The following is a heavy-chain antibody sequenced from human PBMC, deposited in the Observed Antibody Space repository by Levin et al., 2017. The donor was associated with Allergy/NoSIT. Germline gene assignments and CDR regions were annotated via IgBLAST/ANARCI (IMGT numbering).Heavy chain of an antibody. CDR1: GFTFTEYG. D-gene: IGHD3-3*01. V-gene: IGHV3-23*01. CDR2: ISGSRGRT. CDR3: ARSGGRSTFFGVAVPGYYGLDV. Sequence: PGGSLRLSCAASGFTFTEYGMSWVRQAPGKGLEWVSIISGSRGRTYYADSVKGRFTISGDTSRNTLYLGMNSLRAEDTALYYCARSGGRSTFFGVAVPGYYGLDVWGQGTTVTVSS. J-gene: IGHJ6*02.